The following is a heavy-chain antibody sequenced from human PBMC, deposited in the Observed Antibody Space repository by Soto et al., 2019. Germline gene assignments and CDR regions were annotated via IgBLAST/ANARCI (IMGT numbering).Heavy chain of an antibody. CDR1: VFTFSDHY. Sequence: SLRLSCSASVFTFSDHYMDWFRQAPGKGLEWVGRIRNRANSYTTEYAASVKGRFTISRDDSKNLLYLQMNSLKTEDTAVYHCARSTVSTTPFYSDYWGQGTMVTVSS. V-gene: IGHV3-72*01. D-gene: IGHD4-17*01. CDR3: ARSTVSTTPFYSDY. J-gene: IGHJ4*02. CDR2: IRNRANSYTT.